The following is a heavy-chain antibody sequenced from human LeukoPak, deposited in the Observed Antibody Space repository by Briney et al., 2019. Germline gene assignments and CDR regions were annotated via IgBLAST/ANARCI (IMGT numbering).Heavy chain of an antibody. D-gene: IGHD3-10*01. Sequence: PGGSLRLSCAASGFTFSSYWMSWVRQAPGKGLEWVSAISGSGGSTYYADSVKGRFTISRDNSKNTLYLQMNSLRAEDTAVYYCAKANYYGSGSYWEKFDYWGQGTLVTVSS. CDR1: GFTFSSYW. J-gene: IGHJ4*02. V-gene: IGHV3-23*01. CDR3: AKANYYGSGSYWEKFDY. CDR2: ISGSGGST.